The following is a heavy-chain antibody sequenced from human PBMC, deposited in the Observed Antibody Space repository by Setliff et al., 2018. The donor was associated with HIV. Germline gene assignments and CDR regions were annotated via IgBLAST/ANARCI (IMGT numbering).Heavy chain of an antibody. CDR2: ISAYDGNT. J-gene: IGHJ5*02. Sequence: ASVKVSCKASGYTFTNYGISWVRQAPGQGLEWMGWISAYDGNTNYEQKFQGRVTMTTDTSTSTAYMELRGLRSDDTAVYFCARSPYSGRLVPWGQGTLVTVSS. CDR1: GYTFTNYG. D-gene: IGHD5-12*01. V-gene: IGHV1-18*01. CDR3: ARSPYSGRLVP.